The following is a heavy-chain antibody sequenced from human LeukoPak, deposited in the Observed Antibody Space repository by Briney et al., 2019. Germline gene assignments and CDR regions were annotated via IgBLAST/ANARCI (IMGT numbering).Heavy chain of an antibody. J-gene: IGHJ4*02. Sequence: PSETLSLTCDVSGGSILISDYYWAWIRQPPGKGLEWIGSIYYSGSTYYNPSLKSRVTISVDTSKNQFSLKLSSVTAADTAVYYCAREFYDSSGCIDYWGQGTLVTVSS. V-gene: IGHV4-39*07. CDR3: AREFYDSSGCIDY. D-gene: IGHD3-22*01. CDR2: IYYSGST. CDR1: GGSILISDYY.